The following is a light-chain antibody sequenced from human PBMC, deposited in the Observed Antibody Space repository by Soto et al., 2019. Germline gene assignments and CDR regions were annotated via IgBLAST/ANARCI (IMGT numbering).Light chain of an antibody. J-gene: IGKJ4*01. CDR1: QNININ. V-gene: IGKV3-15*01. Sequence: EIVMTQSPGTLSLSPGERATLSCRASQNININLAWEQQKPGQAPRLLIHGASTRAPGVPDRFSGSGSGTEFTLSISSLQSEDFAVYYCQHYNSRPLTFGGGIEVEIK. CDR2: GAS. CDR3: QHYNSRPLT.